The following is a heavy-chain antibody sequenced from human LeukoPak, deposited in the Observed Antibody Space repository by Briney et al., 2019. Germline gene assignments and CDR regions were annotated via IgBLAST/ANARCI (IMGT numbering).Heavy chain of an antibody. J-gene: IGHJ4*02. Sequence: GASVTVSCKASGYTFTGYYMHWVRQAPGQGLEWMGWINPNSGGTNYAQKFQGRVTMTRDTSISTAYMELSRLRSDDTAVYYCARTLQRDYVFGRADYWGQGTLVTVSS. CDR1: GYTFTGYY. CDR3: ARTLQRDYVFGRADY. V-gene: IGHV1-2*02. D-gene: IGHD3/OR15-3a*01. CDR2: INPNSGGT.